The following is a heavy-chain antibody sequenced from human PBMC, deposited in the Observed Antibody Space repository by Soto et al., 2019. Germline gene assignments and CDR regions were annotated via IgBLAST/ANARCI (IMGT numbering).Heavy chain of an antibody. CDR3: ARVEVSTIFGVVNPNFYYYYGMDV. Sequence: SVKVSCKASGGTFSSYAISWVRQAPGQGLEWMGGIIPIFGTANYAQKFQGRVTINADKSTSTAYMELSSLRSEDTAVYYCARVEVSTIFGVVNPNFYYYYGMDVWGQGTTVTVSS. D-gene: IGHD3-3*01. CDR1: GGTFSSYA. V-gene: IGHV1-69*06. CDR2: IIPIFGTA. J-gene: IGHJ6*02.